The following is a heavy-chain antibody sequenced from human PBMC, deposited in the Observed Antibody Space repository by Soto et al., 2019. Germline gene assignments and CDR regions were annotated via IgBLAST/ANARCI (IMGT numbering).Heavy chain of an antibody. V-gene: IGHV3-9*01. CDR1: GFTFDDYA. Sequence: EVQLVESGGGLVQPGRSLRLSCAASGFTFDDYAMHWVRQAPGKGLEWVSGISWNSYSIGYADSVKGRFTISRDNAKNSLYLQMNSLRAADTALYYCAKDGGITMVRGVITKSSGFDYWGQGTLVTVSS. CDR3: AKDGGITMVRGVITKSSGFDY. CDR2: ISWNSYSI. J-gene: IGHJ4*02. D-gene: IGHD3-10*01.